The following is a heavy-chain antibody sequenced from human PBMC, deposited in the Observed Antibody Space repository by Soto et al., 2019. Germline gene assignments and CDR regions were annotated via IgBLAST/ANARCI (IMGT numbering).Heavy chain of an antibody. D-gene: IGHD2-15*01. Sequence: GEPLQISCKGAGYSFTSYWISWVRQMPGKGLEWMGRIDPSDSYTNYSPSFQGHVTISADKSISTAYLQWSSLKASDTAMYYCARSTLLHRAAFDIWGQGTMVTVSS. CDR3: ARSTLLHRAAFDI. V-gene: IGHV5-10-1*01. CDR1: GYSFTSYW. J-gene: IGHJ3*02. CDR2: IDPSDSYT.